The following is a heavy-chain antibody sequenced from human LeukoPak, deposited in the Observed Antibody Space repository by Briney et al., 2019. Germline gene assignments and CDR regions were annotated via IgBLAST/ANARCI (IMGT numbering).Heavy chain of an antibody. D-gene: IGHD6-19*01. CDR1: GFTFSNAL. CDR3: TTGAEYSSGWYGFNYFDY. V-gene: IGHV3-15*01. CDR2: IKSKTDGGTT. J-gene: IGHJ4*02. Sequence: GGSLRLSCAASGFTFSNALMSWVRQAPGKGLEWVGRIKSKTDGGTTDYAAPVKGRFTISRDDSKNTLYLQMNSLKTEDTAVYYCTTGAEYSSGWYGFNYFDYWGQGTLVTVSS.